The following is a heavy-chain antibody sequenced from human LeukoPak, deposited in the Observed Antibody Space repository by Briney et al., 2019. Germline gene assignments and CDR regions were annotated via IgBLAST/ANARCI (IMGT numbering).Heavy chain of an antibody. D-gene: IGHD3-10*01. CDR3: AKTMVRGVNSGMDV. CDR1: GFRFSGYA. Sequence: GGSLRLSCAASGFRFSGYAMLWVRQAPGKGLDWVAVISYDGSFESYGDSVKGRFTISRDNSKNMLYLQLISLRPEDTAVYYCAKTMVRGVNSGMDVWGQGTTVTVSS. V-gene: IGHV3-30*04. J-gene: IGHJ6*02. CDR2: ISYDGSFE.